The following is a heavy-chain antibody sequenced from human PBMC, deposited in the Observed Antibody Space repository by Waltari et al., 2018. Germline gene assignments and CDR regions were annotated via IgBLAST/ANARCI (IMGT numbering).Heavy chain of an antibody. Sequence: QVQLQESGPGLVKPSETLSLTCAVSGYSISSGYYWGWIRQPPGKGLEWIGSIYHSGSTYYNPSLKSRVTISVDTSKNQFSLKLSSVTAADTAVYYCARPPAGYCSGGSCYHAFDIWGQGTMVTVSS. J-gene: IGHJ3*02. V-gene: IGHV4-38-2*01. D-gene: IGHD2-15*01. CDR2: IYHSGST. CDR3: ARPPAGYCSGGSCYHAFDI. CDR1: GYSISSGYY.